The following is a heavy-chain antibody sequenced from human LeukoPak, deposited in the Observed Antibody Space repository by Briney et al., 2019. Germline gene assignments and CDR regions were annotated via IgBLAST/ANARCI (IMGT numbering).Heavy chain of an antibody. CDR3: AKASPFGGVIDPFDY. V-gene: IGHV3-23*01. CDR2: ISGSGGST. Sequence: RGSLRLSCAASGFTFSSYAMSWVRQAPGEGLEWVSAISGSGGSTYYADSVKGRFTISRDNSKSTLYLQMNSLRAEDTAVYYCAKASPFGGVIDPFDYWGQGTLVTVSS. CDR1: GFTFSSYA. J-gene: IGHJ4*02. D-gene: IGHD3-16*02.